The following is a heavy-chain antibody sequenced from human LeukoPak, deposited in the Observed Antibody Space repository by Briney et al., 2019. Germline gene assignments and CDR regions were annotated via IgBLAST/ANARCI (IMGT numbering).Heavy chain of an antibody. CDR3: AKDKAPNC. J-gene: IGHJ4*02. CDR2: ISSRGSSI. Sequence: GGSLRLSCAGSGFNFSTYEMNWVRQAPGKGLEWLSYISSRGSSIYYADSVKGRFTISRDNAKNSLFLQMNSLRAEDTAVYFCAKDKAPNCWGQGTPVTVSS. CDR1: GFNFSTYE. V-gene: IGHV3-48*03.